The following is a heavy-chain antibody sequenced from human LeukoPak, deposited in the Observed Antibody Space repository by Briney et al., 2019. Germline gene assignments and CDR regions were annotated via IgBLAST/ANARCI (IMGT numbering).Heavy chain of an antibody. CDR3: AKDLRVIYASGSFYYRYMDV. V-gene: IGHV3-48*04. Sequence: GGSLRLSCAASGFTFSSYSMNWVRQAPGKGLEWVSYISSSGSTIYYADSVKGRFTMSRDNAKNSLYLQMNSLRAEDTAVYYCAKDLRVIYASGSFYYRYMDVWGKGTTVIIS. D-gene: IGHD3-10*01. CDR2: ISSSGSTI. CDR1: GFTFSSYS. J-gene: IGHJ6*03.